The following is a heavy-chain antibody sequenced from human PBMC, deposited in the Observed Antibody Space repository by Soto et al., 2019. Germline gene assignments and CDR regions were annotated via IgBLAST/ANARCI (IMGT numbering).Heavy chain of an antibody. Sequence: GGSLRLSCAASGFTFSSYGMHWVRQAPGKGLEWVAVISYDGSNKYYADSVKGRFTISRDNSKNTLYLQMNSLRAEDTAVYYCAKLVTSASERADYWGQGTQVTVSS. CDR3: AKLVTSASERADY. D-gene: IGHD5-18*01. V-gene: IGHV3-30*18. J-gene: IGHJ4*02. CDR1: GFTFSSYG. CDR2: ISYDGSNK.